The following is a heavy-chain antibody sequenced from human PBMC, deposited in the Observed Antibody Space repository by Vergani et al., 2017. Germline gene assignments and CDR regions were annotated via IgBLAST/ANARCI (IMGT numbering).Heavy chain of an antibody. CDR1: GGSFSGYY. V-gene: IGHV4-34*01. CDR2: INHSGST. J-gene: IGHJ5*02. CDR3: ARGGVYYGSGPTGWFDP. Sequence: QVQLQQWGAGLLKPSETLSLTCAVYGGSFSGYYWSWIRQPPGKGLEWIGEINHSGSTNYNPSLKSRVTISVDTSKNQFSLKPSSVTAADTAVYYCARGGVYYGSGPTGWFDPWGQGTLVTVSS. D-gene: IGHD3-10*01.